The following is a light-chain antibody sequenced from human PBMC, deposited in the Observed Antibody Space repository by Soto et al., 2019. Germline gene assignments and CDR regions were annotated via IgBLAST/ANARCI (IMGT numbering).Light chain of an antibody. CDR3: SSYTTSRIRM. V-gene: IGLV2-14*03. J-gene: IGLJ3*02. CDR1: SSDIGAYNY. CDR2: DLT. Sequence: QSALTQPASVSGSPGQSITISCTGSSSDIGAYNYVSWYQQHPGKAPKLLIYDLTNRPSGVSNRFSASKSGSTASLTISGLQAEDEADYYCSSYTTSRIRMFRGGTKLTVL.